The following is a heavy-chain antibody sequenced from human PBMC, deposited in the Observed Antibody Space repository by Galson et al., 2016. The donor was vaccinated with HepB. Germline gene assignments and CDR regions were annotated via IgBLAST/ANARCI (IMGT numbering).Heavy chain of an antibody. CDR3: AKAPAGSWRTSDH. CDR1: GFTLSSHV. Sequence: SLRLSCAASGFTLSSHVMSWVRQAPGKGLDWVSSISAGDGNTHYADSVKGRFTITRDNSKNTLYLQMNSLRAEDTAVYYCAKAPAGSWRTSDHWGQGTLVTVSS. J-gene: IGHJ4*02. D-gene: IGHD6-6*01. V-gene: IGHV3-23*01. CDR2: ISAGDGNT.